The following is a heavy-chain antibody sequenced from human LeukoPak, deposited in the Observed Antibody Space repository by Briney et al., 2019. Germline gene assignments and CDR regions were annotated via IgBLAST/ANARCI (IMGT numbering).Heavy chain of an antibody. D-gene: IGHD6-13*01. J-gene: IGHJ4*02. V-gene: IGHV1-3*01. CDR1: GYTFTSYA. Sequence: GASVKVSCKASGYTFTSYAMHWVRQAPGQGLEWMGWMNPGNGDTAYAQKFQGRVTMTRDTSMSTAYMELNNLGSEDTAIYYCARGLGDYNTGWFPVSGYWGQGTPVTVSS. CDR3: ARGLGDYNTGWFPVSGY. CDR2: MNPGNGDT.